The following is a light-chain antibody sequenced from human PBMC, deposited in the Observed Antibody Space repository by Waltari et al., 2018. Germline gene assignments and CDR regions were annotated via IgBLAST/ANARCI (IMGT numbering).Light chain of an antibody. Sequence: QSALTHPASVSGSPGQSITIPCTGTSSDIGGFNFFSLYQQHPGKVPKFLCYDVRKRPSGVSDRFPGSKSANTASLTISGLQAEDEADYYCSSYSSTTTHVLFGGGTKLTVL. CDR1: SSDIGGFNF. CDR2: DVR. V-gene: IGLV2-14*03. J-gene: IGLJ3*02. CDR3: SSYSSTTTHVL.